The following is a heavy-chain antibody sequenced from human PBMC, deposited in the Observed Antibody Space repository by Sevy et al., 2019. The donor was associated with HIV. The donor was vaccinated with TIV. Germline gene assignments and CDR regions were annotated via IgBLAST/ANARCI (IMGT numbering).Heavy chain of an antibody. V-gene: IGHV4-59*01. J-gene: IGHJ4*02. CDR2: INYSGST. CDR3: ARDPITVAPYFDY. CDR1: GGSISSYY. Sequence: LSETLSLTCTVSGGSISSYYCSWFRQPPGKGLEWIGYINYSGSTNYNPSLKSRVTISIDTSKNQFSLKLTSVTAADTAVYYCARDPITVAPYFDYWSQGTLVTVSS. D-gene: IGHD6-19*01.